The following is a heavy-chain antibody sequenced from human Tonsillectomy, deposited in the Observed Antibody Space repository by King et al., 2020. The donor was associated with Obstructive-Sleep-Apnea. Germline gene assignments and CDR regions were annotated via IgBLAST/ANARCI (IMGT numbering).Heavy chain of an antibody. CDR1: GFTFSDYY. Sequence: VQLVESGGGLVKPGGSLRLSCAASGFTFSDYYMSWIRQAPGKGLEWVSYISSSGSTIYYADSVKGRFTISRDNAKNSLYLQMNSLRAEDTAVYYCAGDSLAVALSKYYFDYWGQGTLVTVSS. CDR3: AGDSLAVALSKYYFDY. CDR2: ISSSGSTI. J-gene: IGHJ4*02. V-gene: IGHV3-11*01. D-gene: IGHD6-19*01.